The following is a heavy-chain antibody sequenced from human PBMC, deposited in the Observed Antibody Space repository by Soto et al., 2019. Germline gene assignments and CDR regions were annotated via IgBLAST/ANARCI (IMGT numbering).Heavy chain of an antibody. V-gene: IGHV4-30-4*01. CDR1: GGSINSADSY. CDR3: ARVDSARRGYYYYYGMDV. J-gene: IGHJ6*02. Sequence: TSETLSLTCTVSGGSINSADSYWSWVRQPPGKGLEWIGYIYYSGSTYYNPSLKSRITISVDTSKNQFSLKLSSVTAADTAVYYCARVDSARRGYYYYYGMDVWGQGTTVTVSS. CDR2: IYYSGST. D-gene: IGHD3-9*01.